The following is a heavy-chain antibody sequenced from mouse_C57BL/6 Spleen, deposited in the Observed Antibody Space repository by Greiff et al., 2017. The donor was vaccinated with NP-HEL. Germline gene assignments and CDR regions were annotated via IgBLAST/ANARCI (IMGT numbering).Heavy chain of an antibody. V-gene: IGHV10-3*01. D-gene: IGHD4-1*01. CDR2: IRSKSSNYAT. J-gene: IGHJ2*01. CDR3: VREGWDEKRYYFDY. Sequence: EVQLKESGGGLVQPKGSLKLSCAASGFTFNTYAMHWVRQAPGKGLEWVARIRSKSSNYATYYADSVKDRFTIPRDDSQSMLYLQMNNLKTEDTAMYYCVREGWDEKRYYFDYWGQGTTLTVSS. CDR1: GFTFNTYA.